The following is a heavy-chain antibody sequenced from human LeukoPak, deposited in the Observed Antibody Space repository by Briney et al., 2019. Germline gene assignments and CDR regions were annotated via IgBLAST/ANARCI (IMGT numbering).Heavy chain of an antibody. J-gene: IGHJ6*02. D-gene: IGHD6-6*01. Sequence: GGSLRLSCAASGFSFSRHWMSWVRQAPGKGLEWVAVIWYDGSNKYYADSVKGRFTISRDNSKNTLYLQMNSLRAEDTAVYYCARDLDSSSSFYYYYGMDVWGQGTTVTVSS. CDR3: ARDLDSSSSFYYYYGMDV. CDR1: GFSFSRHW. V-gene: IGHV3-33*08. CDR2: IWYDGSNK.